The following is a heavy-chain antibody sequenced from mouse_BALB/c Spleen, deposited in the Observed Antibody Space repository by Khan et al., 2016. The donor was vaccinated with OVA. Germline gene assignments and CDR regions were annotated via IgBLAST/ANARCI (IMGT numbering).Heavy chain of an antibody. CDR3: TRDRIDY. Sequence: QVRLQQSGAELAKPGASVKMSCKASGYTFTTYWIHWIKQRPGQGLEWIGYINPTSGYTDYNEKFKDRATLSADKYSSTAYMQLTSLTSEDSAVYYCTRDRIDYWGQGTTLTVSS. CDR2: INPTSGYT. J-gene: IGHJ2*01. CDR1: GYTFTTYW. V-gene: IGHV1-7*01.